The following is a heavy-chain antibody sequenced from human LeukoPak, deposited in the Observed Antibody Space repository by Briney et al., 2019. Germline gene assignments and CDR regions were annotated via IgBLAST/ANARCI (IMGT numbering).Heavy chain of an antibody. J-gene: IGHJ3*02. CDR2: IKQDGSEI. V-gene: IGHV3-7*01. CDR3: AREGPSPYYYDSSGYFRDAFDI. CDR1: GFTLRSYW. D-gene: IGHD3-22*01. Sequence: GGPLRLSCAASGFTLRSYWMTWVRQAPGKGLEWVANIKQDGSEIHYVDSVKGRFTISRDNAKNSLYLQMNSLRDEDTAVYYCAREGPSPYYYDSSGYFRDAFDIWGQGTMVTVSS.